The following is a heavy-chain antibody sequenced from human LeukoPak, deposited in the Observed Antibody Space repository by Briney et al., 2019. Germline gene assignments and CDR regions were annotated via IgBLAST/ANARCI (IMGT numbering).Heavy chain of an antibody. CDR3: AFELPPNRFDP. D-gene: IGHD1-1*01. CDR1: GFTFSSYA. J-gene: IGHJ5*02. Sequence: GGSLRLSCAASGFTFSSYAMSWVRQAPGKGLEWVSAISGTGGTTYYTDSVKGRFTISRDNSKNTLYLQMNGLRAEDTALYYCAFELPPNRFDPWGQGTLVTVSS. CDR2: ISGTGGTT. V-gene: IGHV3-23*01.